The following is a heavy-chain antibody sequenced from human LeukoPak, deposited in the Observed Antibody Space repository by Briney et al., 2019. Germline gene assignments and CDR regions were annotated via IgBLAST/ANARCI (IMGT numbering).Heavy chain of an antibody. Sequence: SETLSHTCAVYGGSFTNYYWSWIRQPPGKGLEWIGEINHSGSTKYNPSLKSRVTISVDTSKNQFSLKLSSVTAADTAVYYCARSTTVTTLTNWFDPWGQGTLVTVSS. CDR1: GGSFTNYY. CDR2: INHSGST. CDR3: ARSTTVTTLTNWFDP. D-gene: IGHD4-17*01. J-gene: IGHJ5*02. V-gene: IGHV4-34*01.